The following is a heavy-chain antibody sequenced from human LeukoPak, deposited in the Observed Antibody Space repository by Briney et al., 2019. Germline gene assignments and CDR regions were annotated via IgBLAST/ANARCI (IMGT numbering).Heavy chain of an antibody. CDR2: ISYDGSNK. CDR3: ARDPYYYDSSGPSYGMDV. CDR1: GFTFSSYA. Sequence: GGSLRLSCAASGFTFSSYAVHWVRQAPGKGLEWVAVISYDGSNKYYADSVKGRFTISRDNAKNTLYLQMNSLRAEDTAVYYCARDPYYYDSSGPSYGMDVWGQGTTVTVSS. J-gene: IGHJ6*02. V-gene: IGHV3-30-3*01. D-gene: IGHD3-22*01.